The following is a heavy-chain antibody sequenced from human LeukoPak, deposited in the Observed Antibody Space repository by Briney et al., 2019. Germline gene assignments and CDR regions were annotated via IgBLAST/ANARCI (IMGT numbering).Heavy chain of an antibody. CDR1: GYTFTDYS. CDR2: INPNSGGT. V-gene: IGHV1-2*02. Sequence: GASVKVSCKASGYTFTDYSIHWGRQAPGQGLEWMGYINPNSGGTNYAQKFQGRVTITRHTSISTAYMELYSLRSDDTAVYYCRATVDYWGQGTLVTVSS. J-gene: IGHJ4*02. CDR3: RATVDY. D-gene: IGHD1-26*01.